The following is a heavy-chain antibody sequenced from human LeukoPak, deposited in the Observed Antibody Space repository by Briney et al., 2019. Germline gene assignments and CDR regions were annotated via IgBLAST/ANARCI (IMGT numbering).Heavy chain of an antibody. CDR1: GFTFSSCA. J-gene: IGHJ4*02. V-gene: IGHV3-23*01. Sequence: GGSLRLSCAASGFTFSSCAMSWVRQAPGKGLEWVSVTVNGGSTYYSDSVKGRFTVSGDNSKNTLYLQMNSLRAEDTAVYYCVRDQNFWGQGTLVTVSS. CDR2: TVNGGST. CDR3: VRDQNF.